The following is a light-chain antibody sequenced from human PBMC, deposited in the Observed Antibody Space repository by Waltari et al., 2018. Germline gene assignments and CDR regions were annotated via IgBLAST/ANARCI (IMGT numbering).Light chain of an antibody. CDR1: RSVLYSSNNKNY. CDR3: QQYYSTPLT. J-gene: IGKJ4*01. CDR2: WAS. V-gene: IGKV4-1*01. Sequence: DIVMTQSPDSLAVSLGERATINCTSRRSVLYSSNNKNYLAWYQQKPGQPPKLLIYWASTRESGVPDRFSGSGSGTDFTLTISSLQVEDVAVYYCQQYYSTPLTFGGGTKVEIK.